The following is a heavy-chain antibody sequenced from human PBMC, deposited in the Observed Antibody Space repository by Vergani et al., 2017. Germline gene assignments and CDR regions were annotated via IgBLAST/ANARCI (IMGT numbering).Heavy chain of an antibody. CDR2: IFYSGTT. Sequence: QVQLQESGPGVVKPSQTLSLTCAVSGGSISSGDHCWTWIRQRPGKGLEWIGYIFYSGTTYDTPSLRSRLTISVDTTQNQFSLKLRYVPAAYTAVYYCATIGYRRWGYYFDYWGQGILVTVSS. V-gene: IGHV4-31*11. J-gene: IGHJ4*02. CDR1: GGSISSGDHC. CDR3: ATIGYRRWGYYFDY. D-gene: IGHD2-2*02.